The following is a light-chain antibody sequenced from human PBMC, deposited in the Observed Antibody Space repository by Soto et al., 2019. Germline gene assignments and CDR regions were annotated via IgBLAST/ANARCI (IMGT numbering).Light chain of an antibody. CDR1: QSISSW. Sequence: DIQMTQSPSTLCASVGDRVTITCRASQSISSWLAWYQQKPGKAPKLLIYDASSLESGVPSRLSGSGSDTEFTLTINNLQPDDFATYHCQQYNRYSLTFGGGTKV. CDR3: QQYNRYSLT. J-gene: IGKJ4*01. CDR2: DAS. V-gene: IGKV1-5*01.